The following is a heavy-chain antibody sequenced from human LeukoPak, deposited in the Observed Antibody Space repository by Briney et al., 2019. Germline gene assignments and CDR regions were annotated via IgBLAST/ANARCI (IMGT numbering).Heavy chain of an antibody. CDR1: GGTFSSYA. J-gene: IGHJ4*02. CDR3: AREGVQFLEWFFDY. D-gene: IGHD3-3*01. Sequence: GASVKVSCKASGGTFSSYAISWVRQAPGQGLEWMGRIIPIFGTANYAQKFQGRVTITTDESTSTAYMELSSLRSDDTAVYFCAREGVQFLEWFFDYWGQGTLVTVSS. CDR2: IIPIFGTA. V-gene: IGHV1-69*05.